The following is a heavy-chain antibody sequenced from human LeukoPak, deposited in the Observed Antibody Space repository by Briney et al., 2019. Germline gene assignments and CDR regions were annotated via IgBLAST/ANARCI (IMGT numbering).Heavy chain of an antibody. Sequence: GGSLTLSCAASGLTFSNYGLNSVRQAPGKGLEWVSGISGSGARRDYADSVKGRFTISRENAKNTLYLQMDSLRAEDTAVYYCAKGSREWEVLDAFDIWVQGTRGTVSS. J-gene: IGHJ3*02. D-gene: IGHD1-26*01. CDR2: ISGSGARR. CDR3: AKGSREWEVLDAFDI. CDR1: GLTFSNYG. V-gene: IGHV3-23*01.